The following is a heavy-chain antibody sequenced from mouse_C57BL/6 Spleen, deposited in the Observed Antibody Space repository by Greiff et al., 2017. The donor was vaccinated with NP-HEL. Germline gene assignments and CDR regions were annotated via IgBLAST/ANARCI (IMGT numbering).Heavy chain of an antibody. D-gene: IGHD2-12*01. Sequence: EVQLQHSGPELVKPGASVKISCKASGYTFTDYYMNWVKQSHGKCLEWIGDINPNNGGTSYNQKFKGKATLTVDKSSSTAYMELRSLTSEYSAVYYCARGGVYDEEVDWYFDVWGTGTTVTVSS. CDR2: INPNNGGT. CDR3: ARGGVYDEEVDWYFDV. CDR1: GYTFTDYY. J-gene: IGHJ1*03. V-gene: IGHV1-26*01.